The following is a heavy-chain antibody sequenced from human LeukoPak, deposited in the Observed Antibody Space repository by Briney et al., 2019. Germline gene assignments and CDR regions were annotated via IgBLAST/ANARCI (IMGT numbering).Heavy chain of an antibody. CDR2: IYYSGST. D-gene: IGHD3-22*01. CDR1: VGSISSYY. J-gene: IGHJ4*02. CDR3: ARLTYYYDSSGYSLFDY. Sequence: SETLSLTCTVSVGSISSYYWSWIRQPPGKGLEWIGSIYYSGSTNYNPSLKSRVTISVDTSKNQFSLKLSSVTAADTAVYYCARLTYYYDSSGYSLFDYWGQGTLVTVSS. V-gene: IGHV4-59*08.